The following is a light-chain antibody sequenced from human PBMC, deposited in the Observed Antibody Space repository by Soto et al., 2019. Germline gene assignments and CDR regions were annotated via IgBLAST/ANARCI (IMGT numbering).Light chain of an antibody. CDR1: QSVSSY. Sequence: EIVLTQSTGTLSLSPGERATLSCRASQSVSSYLAWYQQKPGQAPRLLIYDASNRATGIPARFSGGGSGTDFTLTISSLEPEDFAVYYCQQRSNWPPWTFGQGTKVDIK. V-gene: IGKV3-11*01. J-gene: IGKJ1*01. CDR2: DAS. CDR3: QQRSNWPPWT.